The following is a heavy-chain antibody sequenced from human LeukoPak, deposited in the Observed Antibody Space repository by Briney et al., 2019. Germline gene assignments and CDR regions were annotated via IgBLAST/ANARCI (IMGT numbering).Heavy chain of an antibody. CDR3: ARASVDHDAFDI. V-gene: IGHV3-30-3*01. Sequence: PGRSLRLSCAASGFTFSSYAMHWVRQAPGKGLEWVAVISYDGSNKYYADSVKGRFTISRDNSKNTLYLQMNSLRAEDTAVYYCARASVDHDAFDIWGQGTMVTVSS. D-gene: IGHD5-12*01. J-gene: IGHJ3*02. CDR1: GFTFSSYA. CDR2: ISYDGSNK.